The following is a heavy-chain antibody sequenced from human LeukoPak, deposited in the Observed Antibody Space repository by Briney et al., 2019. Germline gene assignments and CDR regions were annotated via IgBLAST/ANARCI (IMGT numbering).Heavy chain of an antibody. Sequence: ASVKVSCKVSGYTLTELSMHWVRQAPGKGLEWMGGFDPEDGETIYAQKFQGRVTMTEDTSTDTAYMELSSLRSEDTAVYYCATEGGYYDSSGYRHAFDFWGQGTMVTVSS. J-gene: IGHJ3*01. V-gene: IGHV1-24*01. CDR2: FDPEDGET. CDR1: GYTLTELS. D-gene: IGHD3-22*01. CDR3: ATEGGYYDSSGYRHAFDF.